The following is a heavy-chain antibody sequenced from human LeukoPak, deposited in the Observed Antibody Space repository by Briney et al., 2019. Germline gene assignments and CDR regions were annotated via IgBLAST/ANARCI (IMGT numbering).Heavy chain of an antibody. CDR2: ISKSSSYI. CDR3: SRVGSSGWPNYFDS. V-gene: IGHV3-21*01. J-gene: IGHJ4*02. D-gene: IGHD6-19*01. CDR1: GFTFSSYS. Sequence: KTGGSLRLSCAASGFTFSSYSMNWVRQAPGKGLEWVSCISKSSSYIDYAGSVKGRFTISRENAKNSLYLQMNSLTAGDTAVYFCSRVGSSGWPNYFDSWGQGTLVTVSS.